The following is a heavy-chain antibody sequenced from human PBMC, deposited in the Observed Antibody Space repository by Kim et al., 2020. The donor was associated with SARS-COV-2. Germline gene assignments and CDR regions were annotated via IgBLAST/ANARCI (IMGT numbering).Heavy chain of an antibody. D-gene: IGHD6-13*01. V-gene: IGHV4-59*01. Sequence: SETLSLTCTVSGGSISSYYWNWIRQPPGKGLEWIGYIFYTGSTNYNPSLKTRVTISVDTSKNQFALNLSSVTASDTAVYYCARDRRGSGSMDYWGQGTL. CDR1: GGSISSYY. J-gene: IGHJ4*02. CDR3: ARDRRGSGSMDY. CDR2: IFYTGST.